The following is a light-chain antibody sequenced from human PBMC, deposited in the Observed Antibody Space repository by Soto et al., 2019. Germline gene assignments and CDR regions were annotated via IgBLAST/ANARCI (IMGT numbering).Light chain of an antibody. CDR3: QSFDKYLSAVV. CDR1: SSDIGAGYR. Sequence: QPVLTQPPSVSGAPGERVTISCTGSSSDIGAGYRVRWYQQVPGTAPKLLIYDNTNRPSGVSVRFSGSKSGTSASLAISGLQAEDEADYYCQSFDKYLSAVVFGGGTQVTVL. J-gene: IGLJ2*01. V-gene: IGLV1-40*01. CDR2: DNT.